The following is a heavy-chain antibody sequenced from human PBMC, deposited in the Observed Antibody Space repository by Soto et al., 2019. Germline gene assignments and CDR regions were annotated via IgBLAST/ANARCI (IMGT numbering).Heavy chain of an antibody. CDR3: ARDPRSGGYLGPDAFHI. J-gene: IGHJ3*02. Sequence: SVKVSCKASGGTFSSYTISWVRQAPGQGLEWMGRIIPILGIANYAQKFQGRVTITADKSTSTAYMELSSLRSEDTAVYYCARDPRSGGYLGPDAFHIWGRGTMVTVSS. CDR2: IIPILGIA. D-gene: IGHD1-26*01. V-gene: IGHV1-69*04. CDR1: GGTFSSYT.